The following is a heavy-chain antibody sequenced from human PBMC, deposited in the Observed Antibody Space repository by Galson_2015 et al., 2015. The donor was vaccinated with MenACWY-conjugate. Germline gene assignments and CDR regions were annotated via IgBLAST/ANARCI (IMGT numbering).Heavy chain of an antibody. CDR3: ARDLDAHEYGDNYGMDV. Sequence: SLSLCCAASGFTFGSYSMSWVRQAPGTGLEWISYISSRSRPIPSADSVMGRFPISSAHAPPSLYLVLNSLRAEDTAVYYCARDLDAHEYGDNYGMDVWGQGTTVTVSS. CDR2: ISSRSRPI. J-gene: IGHJ6*02. D-gene: IGHD4-17*01. V-gene: IGHV3-48*04. CDR1: GFTFGSYS.